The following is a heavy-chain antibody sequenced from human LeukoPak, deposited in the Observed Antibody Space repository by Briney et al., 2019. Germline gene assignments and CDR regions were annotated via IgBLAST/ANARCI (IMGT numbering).Heavy chain of an antibody. V-gene: IGHV4-59*08. Sequence: PSETLSLTCTVSGGSISSYYWSWIRQPPGKGLEWIGYIYYSGSTNYNPSLKSRVTISVDTSKNQFSLKLSSVTAADTAVYYCARHLPCSSTSCREPNDNPFDYWGQGTLVTVSS. CDR3: ARHLPCSSTSCREPNDNPFDY. CDR1: GGSISSYY. D-gene: IGHD2-2*01. CDR2: IYYSGST. J-gene: IGHJ4*02.